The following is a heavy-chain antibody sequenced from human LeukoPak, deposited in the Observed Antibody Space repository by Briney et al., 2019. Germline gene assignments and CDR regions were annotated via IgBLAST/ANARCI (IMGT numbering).Heavy chain of an antibody. Sequence: PSETLSLTCTVSGGSMSSSSYYWGRIRQPPGKGLEWIGSIYYSGSTYYNPSLKSRVTISVDTSKNQFSLKLSSVTAADTAVYYCARWVKGYYYDSSGYPGFDYWGEGTLVTVSS. D-gene: IGHD3-22*01. CDR3: ARWVKGYYYDSSGYPGFDY. J-gene: IGHJ4*02. CDR1: GGSMSSSSYY. V-gene: IGHV4-39*01. CDR2: IYYSGST.